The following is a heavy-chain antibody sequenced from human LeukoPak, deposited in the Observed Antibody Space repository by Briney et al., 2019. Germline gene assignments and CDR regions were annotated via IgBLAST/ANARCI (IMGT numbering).Heavy chain of an antibody. CDR2: IRYDGSNK. J-gene: IGHJ6*03. CDR1: GFTFSSYG. V-gene: IGHV3-30*02. Sequence: GGSLRLSCAASGFTFSSYGMHWVRQAPGKGLEWVAFIRYDGSNKYYADSVKGRFTISRDNSKNTLYLQMNSLRAEDTAVYYCAKDRRIAAPYYYYYMDVWGKGTTVTIS. D-gene: IGHD6-13*01. CDR3: AKDRRIAAPYYYYYMDV.